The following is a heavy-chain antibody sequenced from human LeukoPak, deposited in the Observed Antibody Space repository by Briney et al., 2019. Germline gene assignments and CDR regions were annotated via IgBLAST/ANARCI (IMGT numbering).Heavy chain of an antibody. J-gene: IGHJ4*02. Sequence: GGSLRLSCAASGFTFSNYWMSWVRQAPGKGLEWVANIKPDGSEKYYVDSLKGRFTISRDNAKNSLYLQINSLRAEDTAVYYCVKGCSYTGCYTSECWGQGTLVTVSS. D-gene: IGHD2-15*01. CDR1: GFTFSNYW. CDR3: VKGCSYTGCYTSEC. CDR2: IKPDGSEK. V-gene: IGHV3-7*01.